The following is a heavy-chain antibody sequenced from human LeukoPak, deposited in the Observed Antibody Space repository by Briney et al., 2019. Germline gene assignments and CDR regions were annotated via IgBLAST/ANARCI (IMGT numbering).Heavy chain of an antibody. V-gene: IGHV1-24*01. Sequence: GASVKVSCKVSGYTLTELSIHWVRQAPGKGLEWMGGFDPEDGETIYAQKFQGRVTMTEDTSTDTACMELSSLRSEDTAVYYCATKVYSNYWGCDYWGQGTLVTVSS. CDR3: ATKVYSNYWGCDY. D-gene: IGHD4-11*01. CDR2: FDPEDGET. CDR1: GYTLTELS. J-gene: IGHJ4*02.